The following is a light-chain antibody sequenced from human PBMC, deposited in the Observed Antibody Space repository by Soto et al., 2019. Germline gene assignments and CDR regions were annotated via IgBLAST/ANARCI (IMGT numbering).Light chain of an antibody. Sequence: VLTQSPATLSLSLGERATLSCRASQSVSSYLAWYQQKPGQAPRLLIYDASNRATGIPARFSGSGSGTDFTLTISSLEPEDFAVYYCQQRSNWRSTFGQGTRLE. CDR1: QSVSSY. CDR3: QQRSNWRST. V-gene: IGKV3-11*01. CDR2: DAS. J-gene: IGKJ5*01.